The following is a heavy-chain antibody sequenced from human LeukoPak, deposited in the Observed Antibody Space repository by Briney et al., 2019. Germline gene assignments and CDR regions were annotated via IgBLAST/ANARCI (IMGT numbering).Heavy chain of an antibody. CDR2: IYYSGST. V-gene: IGHV4-39*07. Sequence: SETLSLTCTVSGGSISSSSYYWGWVRQPPGKGLEWIGSIYYSGSTYYNPSLKSRVTISVDTSKNQFSLKLSSVTAADTAVYYCARGGWNKFDYWGQGTLVTVSS. CDR1: GGSISSSSYY. CDR3: ARGGWNKFDY. D-gene: IGHD3-22*01. J-gene: IGHJ4*02.